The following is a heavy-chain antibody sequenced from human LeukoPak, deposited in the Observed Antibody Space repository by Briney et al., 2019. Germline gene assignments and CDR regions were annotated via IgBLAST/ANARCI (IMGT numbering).Heavy chain of an antibody. J-gene: IGHJ4*02. CDR1: GFTFSGYP. D-gene: IGHD1-26*01. CDR2: ISYDGSNK. Sequence: GKSLRLSCAASGFTFSGYPIHWVRQAPGKGLEWVAVISYDGSNKYYADSVKGRFTISRDNSKNTLYLQMNSLRAEDTAVYYCARDSGSYHYYFDYWGQGTLVTVSS. CDR3: ARDSGSYHYYFDY. V-gene: IGHV3-30-3*01.